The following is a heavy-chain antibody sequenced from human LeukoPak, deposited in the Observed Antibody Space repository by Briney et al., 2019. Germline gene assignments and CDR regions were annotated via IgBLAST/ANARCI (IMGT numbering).Heavy chain of an antibody. D-gene: IGHD6-19*01. Sequence: SGGSLRLSCAASGFTFSDYYMSWIRQAPGKGLEWVSAISGSGGSTYYADSVKGRFTISRDNSKNTLYLQMNSLRAEDTAVYYCAKELGGYSSVPYPLNYYFDYWGQGTLVTVSS. CDR3: AKELGGYSSVPYPLNYYFDY. CDR2: ISGSGGST. V-gene: IGHV3-23*01. J-gene: IGHJ4*02. CDR1: GFTFSDYY.